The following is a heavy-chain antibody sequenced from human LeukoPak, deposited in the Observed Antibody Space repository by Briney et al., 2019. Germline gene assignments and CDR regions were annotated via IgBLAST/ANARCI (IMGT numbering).Heavy chain of an antibody. CDR1: GFTFSGYS. Sequence: GGSLRLSCVASGFTFSGYSLNWVRQAPGKGLEWLSYINSPSSTIYYADSVRGRFTISRDNAKNSLYLQMDSLGAEDTAVYYCARDLGYSYPYYFDFWGQGTLVTVSS. V-gene: IGHV3-48*04. J-gene: IGHJ4*02. CDR2: INSPSSTI. CDR3: ARDLGYSYPYYFDF. D-gene: IGHD5-18*01.